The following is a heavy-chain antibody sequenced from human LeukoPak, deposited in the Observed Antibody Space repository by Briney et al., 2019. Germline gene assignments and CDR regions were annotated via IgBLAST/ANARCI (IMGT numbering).Heavy chain of an antibody. Sequence: GGSLRLSCAASGFTFSNYGMHWVRQAPGKGLEWVALIWSDGSSQYYADSVKGRFTISRDNSKNTLYLQMNSLRAEDTAVYYCAKGFSGSYPASDDAFDIWGQGTMVTVSS. J-gene: IGHJ3*02. CDR2: IWSDGSSQ. D-gene: IGHD1-26*01. CDR1: GFTFSNYG. V-gene: IGHV3-30*02. CDR3: AKGFSGSYPASDDAFDI.